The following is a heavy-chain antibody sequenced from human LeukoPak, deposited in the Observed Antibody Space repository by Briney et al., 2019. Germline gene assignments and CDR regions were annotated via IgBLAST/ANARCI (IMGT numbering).Heavy chain of an antibody. V-gene: IGHV4-34*01. D-gene: IGHD3-3*01. CDR2: MNHSGST. Sequence: SETLSLTCAVYGGSFSGYYWSWIRQPPGKGLEWIGEMNHSGSTNYNPSLKSRVTISVDTSKNQFSLKLSSVTAADTAVYYCARVGGDYDSWSGIYYYYYMDVWGKGTTVTVS. J-gene: IGHJ6*03. CDR3: ARVGGDYDSWSGIYYYYYMDV. CDR1: GGSFSGYY.